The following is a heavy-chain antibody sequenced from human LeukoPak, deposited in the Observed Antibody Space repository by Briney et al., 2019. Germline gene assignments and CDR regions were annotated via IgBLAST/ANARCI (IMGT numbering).Heavy chain of an antibody. Sequence: GRSLRLSCAASGFTFSSYAMHWVRQAPGKGLEWVAVISYDGSNTYYADSVKGRFTISRDNSKNTLYLQMNSLRAEDTAVYYCARDGIASALSYFDYWGQGTLVTVSS. D-gene: IGHD6-13*01. CDR1: GFTFSSYA. V-gene: IGHV3-30-3*01. CDR3: ARDGIASALSYFDY. CDR2: ISYDGSNT. J-gene: IGHJ4*02.